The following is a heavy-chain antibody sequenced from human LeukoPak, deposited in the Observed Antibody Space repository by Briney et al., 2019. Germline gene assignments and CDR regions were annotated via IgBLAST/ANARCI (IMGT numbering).Heavy chain of an antibody. D-gene: IGHD1-26*01. J-gene: IGHJ4*02. V-gene: IGHV4-39*01. CDR3: ARRNRGVVGAPFDY. CDR2: IYYSGST. CDR1: GGSFSSRNYY. Sequence: HSETLSLTCSVSGGSFSSRNYYWDWLRQPPGKGLEWIGSIYYSGSTYYNPSLKSPVTIYVDTSKNQFSLKLSSVTAADTGIYYCARRNRGVVGAPFDYWGQGTLVTVSS.